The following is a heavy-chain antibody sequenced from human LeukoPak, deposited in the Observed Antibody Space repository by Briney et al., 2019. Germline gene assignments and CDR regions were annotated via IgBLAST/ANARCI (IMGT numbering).Heavy chain of an antibody. CDR1: GFTFSNYG. D-gene: IGHD1-26*01. CDR2: IRSSGDST. J-gene: IGHJ6*03. CDR3: AKGSGSYPYYMDV. Sequence: GGSLRLSCAASGFTFSNYGMSWVRKAPGKGLEWVSSIRSSGDSTYYADSVTGRFTISRDNSKNTLYLQMNSLRAEDTAVYYCAKGSGSYPYYMDVLGKGTTVTVSS. V-gene: IGHV3-23*01.